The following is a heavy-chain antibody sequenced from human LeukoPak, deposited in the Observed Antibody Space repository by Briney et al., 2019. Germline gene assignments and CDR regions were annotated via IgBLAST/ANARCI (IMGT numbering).Heavy chain of an antibody. CDR2: ISAYNGST. CDR3: ARGASPYYYDSSGYSPDY. V-gene: IGHV1-18*01. D-gene: IGHD3-22*01. CDR1: GYTFTSYG. Sequence: ASVKVSCKASGYTFTSYGISWVRQAPGQGLEWMGWISAYNGSTNYAQKLQGRVTMTTDTSTSTAYMELRSLRSDDTAVYYCARGASPYYYDSSGYSPDYWGQGTLVTVSS. J-gene: IGHJ4*02.